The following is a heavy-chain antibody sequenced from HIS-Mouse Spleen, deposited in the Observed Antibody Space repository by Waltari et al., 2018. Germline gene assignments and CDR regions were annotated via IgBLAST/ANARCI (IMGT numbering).Heavy chain of an antibody. CDR3: AKALTGTTSPFDY. CDR1: GFTFSSYG. V-gene: IGHV3-30*18. D-gene: IGHD1-7*01. Sequence: QVQLVESGGGVVQPGRSLRLSCAASGFTFSSYGLHWVRQAPGKGLEWVAVISYDGSNKYYADSVKGRFTISRDNSKNTLYLQMNSLRAEDTAVYYCAKALTGTTSPFDYWGQGTLVTVSS. CDR2: ISYDGSNK. J-gene: IGHJ4*02.